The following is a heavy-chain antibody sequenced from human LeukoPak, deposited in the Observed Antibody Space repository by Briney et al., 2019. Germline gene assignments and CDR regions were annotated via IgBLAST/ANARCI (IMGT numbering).Heavy chain of an antibody. V-gene: IGHV3-15*01. J-gene: IGHJ6*02. CDR2: IKSKTDGGTT. CDR1: GFTFSNAW. D-gene: IGHD3-22*01. Sequence: PGGSLRLSCAASGFTFSNAWMSWVRQAPGKGLEWVGRIKSKTDGGTTDYAAPVKGRFTFSRDNAKNSLYLQMNSLRAEDTAVYYCARVQYHYYDTSGHGYYYYGMDVWGQGTTVTVSS. CDR3: ARVQYHYYDTSGHGYYYYGMDV.